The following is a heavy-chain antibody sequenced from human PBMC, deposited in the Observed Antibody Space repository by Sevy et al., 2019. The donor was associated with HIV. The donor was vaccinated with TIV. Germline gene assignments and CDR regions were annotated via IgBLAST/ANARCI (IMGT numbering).Heavy chain of an antibody. CDR1: GGSISSSSYY. V-gene: IGHV4-39*01. J-gene: IGHJ5*02. CDR3: ARSNPVLRSLEWARAWGNWFDP. D-gene: IGHD3-3*01. Sequence: SETLSLTCTVSGGSISSSSYYWGWIRQPPGKGLEWIGSIYYSGSTYYNPSLKSRVTISVDASKNQFSLKLSSVTAADTAVYYCARSNPVLRSLEWARAWGNWFDPWGQGTLVTVSS. CDR2: IYYSGST.